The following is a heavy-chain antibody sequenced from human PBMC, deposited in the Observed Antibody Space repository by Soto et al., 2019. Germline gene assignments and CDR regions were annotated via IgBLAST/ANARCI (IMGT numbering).Heavy chain of an antibody. Sequence: SETLSLTCAVSGGSISSSNWWSWVRQPPGKGLEWIGEIYHSGSTNYNPSLKSRVTISVDKSKNQFSLKLNSVTAADTAVYYCARDRVMLTFGGASEEWGLDSWGPGTLVTVSS. CDR3: ARDRVMLTFGGASEEWGLDS. CDR2: IYHSGST. D-gene: IGHD3-16*01. V-gene: IGHV4-4*02. J-gene: IGHJ4*02. CDR1: GGSISSSNW.